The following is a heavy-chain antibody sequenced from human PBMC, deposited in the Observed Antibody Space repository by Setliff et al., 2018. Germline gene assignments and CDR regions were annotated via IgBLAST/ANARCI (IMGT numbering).Heavy chain of an antibody. D-gene: IGHD1-1*01. V-gene: IGHV4-39*01. CDR1: GGSISSSSYY. CDR2: IYYSGST. Sequence: SETLSLTCTVSGGSISSSSYYWGWIRQPPGKGLEWIGSIYYSGSTYYNPSLKSRVTISVDTSKNQFSLKLSSVTAADTAVYYCSRLSQGDGYNYRYYFDYLGQGTLLTVSS. J-gene: IGHJ4*02. CDR3: SRLSQGDGYNYRYYFDY.